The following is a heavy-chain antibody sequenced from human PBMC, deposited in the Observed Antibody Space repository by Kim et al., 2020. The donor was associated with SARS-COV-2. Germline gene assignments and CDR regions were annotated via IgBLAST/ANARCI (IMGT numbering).Heavy chain of an antibody. CDR3: TRGFGSETNY. V-gene: IGHV3-74*01. J-gene: IGHJ4*02. Sequence: GGSLRLSCAASGFTFTNYWMHWVRQAPGKGLMWVSYVNADGTNTGYADSVKGRFTISRDNAKNTLYLQMNSLRFEDTAEYYCTRGFGSETNYWGQGSLV. D-gene: IGHD3-10*01. CDR2: VNADGTNT. CDR1: GFTFTNYW.